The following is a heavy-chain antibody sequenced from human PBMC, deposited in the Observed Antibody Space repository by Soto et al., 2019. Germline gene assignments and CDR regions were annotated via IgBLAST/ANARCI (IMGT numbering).Heavy chain of an antibody. V-gene: IGHV3-33*01. Sequence: GGALRLSCAASGFTFNNYHMHWVLQAPGKGLEWVAVIWYDGNNKYYAESVKGRFTISRDNPKNTVYLQMNSLRAEDTAVYYCARDPTRGSSYGYYYYGMDVWGQGTTFTVSS. J-gene: IGHJ6*02. CDR3: ARDPTRGSSYGYYYYGMDV. CDR1: GFTFNNYH. CDR2: IWYDGNNK. D-gene: IGHD5-18*01.